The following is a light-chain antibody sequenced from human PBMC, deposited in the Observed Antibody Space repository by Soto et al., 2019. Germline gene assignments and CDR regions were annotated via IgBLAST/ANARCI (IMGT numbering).Light chain of an antibody. Sequence: EIVLTQSPCTLSVCPGGTATLSCRASQRVSSSYLAWYLQKPGQAPRLLIYGASSRATGIPDRFSGSGSGTDFTLTISRLEPEDFAVYYCQQYGSSPLTFGGGTKVDI. V-gene: IGKV3-20*01. CDR1: QRVSSSY. CDR3: QQYGSSPLT. J-gene: IGKJ4*01. CDR2: GAS.